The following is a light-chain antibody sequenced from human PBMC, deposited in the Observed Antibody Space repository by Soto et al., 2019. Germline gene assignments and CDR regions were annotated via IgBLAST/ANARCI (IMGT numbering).Light chain of an antibody. Sequence: QSALTQPPSASGSPGQSVTISYSGTSSDVGTYNHVSWYQQHPGKAPKLMIYEVSTRPSGVPDRFSGSKSGNTASLTVSGLQAEDEADYYCSSYADSNNYVFGTGTKLTVL. J-gene: IGLJ1*01. V-gene: IGLV2-8*01. CDR3: SSYADSNNYV. CDR2: EVS. CDR1: SSDVGTYNH.